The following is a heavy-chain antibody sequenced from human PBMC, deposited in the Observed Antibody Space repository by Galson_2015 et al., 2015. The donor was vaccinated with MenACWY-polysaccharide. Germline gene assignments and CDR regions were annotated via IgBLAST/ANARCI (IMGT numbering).Heavy chain of an antibody. CDR1: GFTFSGNW. J-gene: IGHJ4*02. CDR2: INSDGRST. V-gene: IGHV3-74*01. D-gene: IGHD3-16*01. Sequence: SLRLSCAASGFTFSGNWMHWVRHAPGKGLVWVSRINSDGRSTSYADSVKGRFTTSRDNAKNTLYLQMNSLSAEDTAVYYCARGGRRCPEKYYFDYWGPGTLVTVSS. CDR3: ARGGRRCPEKYYFDY.